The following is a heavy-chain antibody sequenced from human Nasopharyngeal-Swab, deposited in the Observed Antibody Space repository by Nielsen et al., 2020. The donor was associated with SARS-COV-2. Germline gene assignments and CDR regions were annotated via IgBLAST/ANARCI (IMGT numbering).Heavy chain of an antibody. Sequence: SETLSLTCSVSGGSISRGGYYWSWIRQHPGKGLEWIGYIYYSGSTYYNPSLKSRVTISVDTSKNQFSLKLSSVTAADTAVYYCARGWRSSGWYTNWYFDLWGRGTLVTVSS. CDR1: GGSISRGGYY. CDR3: ARGWRSSGWYTNWYFDL. CDR2: IYYSGST. J-gene: IGHJ2*01. V-gene: IGHV4-31*03. D-gene: IGHD6-19*01.